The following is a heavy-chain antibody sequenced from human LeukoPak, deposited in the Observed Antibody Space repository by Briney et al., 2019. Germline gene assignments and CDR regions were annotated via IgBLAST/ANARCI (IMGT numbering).Heavy chain of an antibody. CDR3: ARATEIDY. J-gene: IGHJ4*02. V-gene: IGHV1-18*01. CDR2: ISAYNGNT. CDR1: GYTFTSYG. Sequence: ASVKVSCKASGYTFTSYGISWVRQAPGQGLEWMGWISAYNGNTNYAQKFQGRVTMTRDTSISTAYMELSRLRSDDTAVYYCARATEIDYWGQGTLVTVSS.